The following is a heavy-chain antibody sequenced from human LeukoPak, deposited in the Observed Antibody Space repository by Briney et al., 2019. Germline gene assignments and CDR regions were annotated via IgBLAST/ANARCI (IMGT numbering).Heavy chain of an antibody. CDR2: IIPVVGIA. CDR1: GGTFSSYA. CDR3: AREARFGEDYGMDV. D-gene: IGHD3-10*01. V-gene: IGHV1-69*04. Sequence: ASVKVSCKASGGTFSSYAITWVRQAPGQGLEWMGRIIPVVGIANYAQKFQGRVTINADKSTSAAYMELSSLRSEDTAVYYCAREARFGEDYGMDVWGQGTTVTVSS. J-gene: IGHJ6*02.